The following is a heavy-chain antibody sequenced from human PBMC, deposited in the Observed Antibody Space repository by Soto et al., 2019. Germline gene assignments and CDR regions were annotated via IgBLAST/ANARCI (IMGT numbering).Heavy chain of an antibody. J-gene: IGHJ4*02. V-gene: IGHV4-59*12. D-gene: IGHD3-10*01. CDR1: RDSISDNY. Sequence: SETLSLTCTVSRDSISDNYWSWIRQPPGKGLEWIGYINYRGSTYYNPSLNSRISIAADTSKNHFSLKLTSVTAADTAVYFCARALSGSYFVLEHWGQGTLVTVSS. CDR2: INYRGST. CDR3: ARALSGSYFVLEH.